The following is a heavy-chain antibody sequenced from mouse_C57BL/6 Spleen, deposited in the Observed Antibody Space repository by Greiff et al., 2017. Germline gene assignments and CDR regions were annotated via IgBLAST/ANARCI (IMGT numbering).Heavy chain of an antibody. V-gene: IGHV1-69*01. CDR2: IDPSDSYT. J-gene: IGHJ4*01. Sequence: QVQLKQPGAELVMPGASVKLSCKASGYTFTSYWMHWVKQRPGQGLEWIGEIDPSDSYTNYNQKFKGKSTLTVDKSSSTAYMQLSSLTSEDSAVYYCARSDGVRLGAKDDWGQGTSVTVAS. CDR1: GYTFTSYW. CDR3: ARSDGVRLGAKDD. D-gene: IGHD1-2*01.